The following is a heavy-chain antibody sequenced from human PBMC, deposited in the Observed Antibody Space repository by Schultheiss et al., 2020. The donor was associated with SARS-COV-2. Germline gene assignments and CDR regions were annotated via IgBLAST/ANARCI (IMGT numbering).Heavy chain of an antibody. D-gene: IGHD6-13*01. Sequence: SETLSLTCSVSGGSIIRSNQYGGWIRQPPGKGLEWIGEINHSGSTNYNPSLKSRVTISVDTSKNQFSLQLNSVTPEDTAVYYCARGPLGIAAAGTSHYWGQGTLVTVSS. V-gene: IGHV4-39*07. J-gene: IGHJ4*02. CDR1: GGSIIRSNQY. CDR2: INHSGST. CDR3: ARGPLGIAAAGTSHY.